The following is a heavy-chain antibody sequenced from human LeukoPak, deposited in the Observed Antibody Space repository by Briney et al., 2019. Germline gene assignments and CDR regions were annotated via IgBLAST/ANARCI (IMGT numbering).Heavy chain of an antibody. CDR2: IRYDGSNK. Sequence: PAETLTLSCAASGFTFSSYCTHWVRQPPGKGLEWVAFIRYDGSNKYYADSVKGRFTFSRDNAKNSLYLQMNSLSAEDTAVYYCARGPTKVYSNYYYYMDVWGKGTTVTVSS. D-gene: IGHD4-11*01. CDR3: ARGPTKVYSNYYYYMDV. V-gene: IGHV3-33*08. CDR1: GFTFSSYC. J-gene: IGHJ6*03.